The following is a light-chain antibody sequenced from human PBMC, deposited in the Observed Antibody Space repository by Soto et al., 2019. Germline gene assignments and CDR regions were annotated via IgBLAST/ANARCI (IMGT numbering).Light chain of an antibody. CDR1: QTISNSF. Sequence: EIVLTQSPGTLSLSPGERATLSCRASQTISNSFLVWYQQRPGQSPRFLMYGSSNRARGVPDRFSGTGPGTDFALTISRLETDDSAVYYCQQYGGSPFTFGPGTKVDIK. J-gene: IGKJ3*01. V-gene: IGKV3-20*01. CDR3: QQYGGSPFT. CDR2: GSS.